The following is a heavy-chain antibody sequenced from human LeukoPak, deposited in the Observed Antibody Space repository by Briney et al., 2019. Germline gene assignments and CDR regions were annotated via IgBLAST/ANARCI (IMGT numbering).Heavy chain of an antibody. J-gene: IGHJ4*02. CDR3: ARDGFGTGSN. Sequence: PGGSLRLSCAASEFMFSSNWMSWVRLAPGKGLEWVANIKEDGTETYYVDSVKGRFTISRDNAKNSLYLQMNSLRVEDTAVYYCARDGFGTGSNWGQGTLVTVSS. V-gene: IGHV3-7*03. CDR2: IKEDGTET. D-gene: IGHD3-16*01. CDR1: EFMFSSNW.